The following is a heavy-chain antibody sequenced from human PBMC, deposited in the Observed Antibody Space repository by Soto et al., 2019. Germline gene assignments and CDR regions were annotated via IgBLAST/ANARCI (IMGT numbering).Heavy chain of an antibody. CDR3: ARDRRHRGHYYYGMDV. CDR2: ISSSSSYI. CDR1: GFTFSSYS. J-gene: IGHJ6*02. V-gene: IGHV3-21*01. Sequence: GGSLRLSCAASGFTFSSYSMNWVRQAPGKGLEWVSSISSSSSYIYYADSVKGRFTISRDNAKNSPYLQMNSLRAEDTAVYYCARDRRHRGHYYYGMDVWGQGTTVTVSS.